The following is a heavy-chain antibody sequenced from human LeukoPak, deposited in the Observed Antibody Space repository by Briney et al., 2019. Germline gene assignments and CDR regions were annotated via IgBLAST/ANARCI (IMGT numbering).Heavy chain of an antibody. CDR3: VRGGIVGTTARIPLFDY. Sequence: SEALSLTCTVSGGSISSYYWSWVRQPPGKGLEWIGYIYYSGSTNYNPSLKSRVTMSVDTSKNQFSLKLSSVTAADTAVYYCVRGGIVGTTARIPLFDYWGQGTLVTVSS. V-gene: IGHV4-59*01. D-gene: IGHD1-26*01. CDR1: GGSISSYY. J-gene: IGHJ4*02. CDR2: IYYSGST.